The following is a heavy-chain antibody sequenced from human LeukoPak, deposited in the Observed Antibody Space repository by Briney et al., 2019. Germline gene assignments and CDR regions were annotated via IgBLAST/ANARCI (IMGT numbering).Heavy chain of an antibody. CDR2: IYHSGST. V-gene: IGHV4-59*12. Sequence: PSETLSLTCTVPGGSISSYYWSWIRQPPGKGLEWIGYIYHSGSTYYNPSLKSRVTISVDRSKNQFSLKLSSVTAADTAVYYCARYGSGSYYIDAFDIWGQGTMVTVSS. J-gene: IGHJ3*02. CDR3: ARYGSGSYYIDAFDI. D-gene: IGHD3-10*01. CDR1: GGSISSYY.